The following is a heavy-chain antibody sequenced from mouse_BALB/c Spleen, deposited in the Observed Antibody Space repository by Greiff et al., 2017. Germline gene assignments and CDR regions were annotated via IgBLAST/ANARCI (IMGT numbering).Heavy chain of an antibody. V-gene: IGHV5-6-5*01. Sequence: EVHLVESGGGLVKPGGSLKLSCAASGFTFSSYAMSWVRQTPEKRLEWVASISSGGSTYYPDSVKGRFTISRDNARNILYLQMSSLRSEDTAMYYCARGGHDGYYGGFAYWGQGTLVTVSA. CDR3: ARGGHDGYYGGFAY. D-gene: IGHD2-3*01. J-gene: IGHJ3*01. CDR2: ISSGGST. CDR1: GFTFSSYA.